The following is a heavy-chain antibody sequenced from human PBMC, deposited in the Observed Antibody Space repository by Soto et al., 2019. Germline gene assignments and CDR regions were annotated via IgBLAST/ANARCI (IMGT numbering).Heavy chain of an antibody. CDR1: GFTFSSYA. D-gene: IGHD3-22*01. CDR2: ISGSGGST. J-gene: IGHJ4*02. Sequence: VQLLESGGGLVQPGGSLRLSCAASGFTFSSYAMSWVRQAPGKGLEWVSAISGSGGSTYYADSVKGRFTISRDNSKNTLYLQMNSLRAEDTAVYYCAKGGFNYYDSSGYYYYFDYWGQGTLVTVSS. CDR3: AKGGFNYYDSSGYYYYFDY. V-gene: IGHV3-23*01.